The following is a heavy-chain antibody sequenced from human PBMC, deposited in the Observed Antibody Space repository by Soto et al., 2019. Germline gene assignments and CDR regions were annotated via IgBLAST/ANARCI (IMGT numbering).Heavy chain of an antibody. Sequence: PSETLSLTCAVYGGSFSGYYWSWIRQPPGKGLEWIGEINHSGSTNYNPSLKSRVTISVDTSKNQFSLKLSSVTAADTAVYYCARGSSGSYYFRQYIYYYGMDVWGQGTTVTVSS. D-gene: IGHD1-26*01. CDR1: GGSFSGYY. CDR2: INHSGST. V-gene: IGHV4-34*01. CDR3: ARGSSGSYYFRQYIYYYGMDV. J-gene: IGHJ6*02.